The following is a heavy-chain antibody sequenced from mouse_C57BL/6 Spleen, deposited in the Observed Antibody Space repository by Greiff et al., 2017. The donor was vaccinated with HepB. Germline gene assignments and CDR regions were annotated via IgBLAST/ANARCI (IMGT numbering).Heavy chain of an antibody. CDR2: INYDGSST. V-gene: IGHV5-16*01. CDR3: ARDGTSGAMDY. CDR1: GFTFSDYY. J-gene: IGHJ4*01. Sequence: DVQLVESEGGLVQPGSSMKLSCTASGFTFSDYYMAWVRQVPEKGLEWVANINYDGSSTYYLDSLKSRFIISRDNAKNILYLQMSSLKSEDTATYYCARDGTSGAMDYWGQGTSVTVSS. D-gene: IGHD3-2*02.